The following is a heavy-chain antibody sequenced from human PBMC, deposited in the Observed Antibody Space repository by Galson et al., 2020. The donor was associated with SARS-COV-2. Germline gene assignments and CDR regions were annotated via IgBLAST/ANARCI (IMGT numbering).Heavy chain of an antibody. D-gene: IGHD4-17*01. J-gene: IGHJ3*02. V-gene: IGHV4-30-2*01. CDR3: ARLHYGEYAPEAFDI. CDR1: GTSISSGSYS. CDR2: ISHSGGT. Sequence: LSLTCAVSGTSISSGSYSWNWIRQPPGKGLEWIGYISHSGGTYYNPSLKSRVTISGDSSKNQFSLRLSSVTAADTAVYYCARLHYGEYAPEAFDIWGPGTRVTVAS.